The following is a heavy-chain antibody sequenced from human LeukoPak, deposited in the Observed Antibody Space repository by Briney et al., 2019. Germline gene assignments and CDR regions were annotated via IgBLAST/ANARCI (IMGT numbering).Heavy chain of an antibody. CDR2: IYYSGST. J-gene: IGHJ4*02. D-gene: IGHD1-26*01. CDR3: ARGIGGSYTSPHY. Sequence: SETLSLTCTVSGVSISGYYWSWIRQPPGKGLEWIGYIYYSGSTNYNPSLRSRVTISVDTSKNQFSLKLTSVTAADTAVYYCARGIGGSYTSPHYWGQGTLVTVSS. V-gene: IGHV4-59*01. CDR1: GVSISGYY.